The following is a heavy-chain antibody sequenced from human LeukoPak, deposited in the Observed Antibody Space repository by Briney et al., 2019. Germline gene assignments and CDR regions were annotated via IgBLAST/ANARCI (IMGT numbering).Heavy chain of an antibody. J-gene: IGHJ4*02. Sequence: PSETLSLTCAVSGGSISRGGYSWSWIRQPPGKGLEWIGYIYHSGSTYYNPSLKSRVTISVDKSKNQFSLKVNSVTAADTAVYYCARNEGSSDFNYWGQGTLVTVSS. CDR3: ARNEGSSDFNY. D-gene: IGHD6-25*01. CDR1: GGSISRGGYS. CDR2: IYHSGST. V-gene: IGHV4-30-2*01.